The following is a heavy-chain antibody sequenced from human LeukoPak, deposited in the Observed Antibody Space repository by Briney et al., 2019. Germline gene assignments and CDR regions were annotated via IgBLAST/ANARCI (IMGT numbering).Heavy chain of an antibody. J-gene: IGHJ4*02. V-gene: IGHV5-51*01. Sequence: GESLKISCKGSGYSFTSYWIGWVRQMPGKGLEWMGIIYPGDSDTRYNPSFQGQVTISVDKSISTAYLQWSSLKASDTAMYYCAGSPYYDFWSGYSAFDYWGQGTLVTVSS. CDR3: AGSPYYDFWSGYSAFDY. CDR2: IYPGDSDT. CDR1: GYSFTSYW. D-gene: IGHD3-3*01.